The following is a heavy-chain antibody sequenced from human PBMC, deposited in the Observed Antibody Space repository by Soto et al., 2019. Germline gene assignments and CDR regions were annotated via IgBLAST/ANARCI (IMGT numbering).Heavy chain of an antibody. CDR3: ARIDCSGGSCHPPDAFDI. V-gene: IGHV4-4*02. D-gene: IGHD2-15*01. CDR1: GGSISSSNW. CDR2: IYHSGST. Sequence: PSETLSLTCAVSGGSISSSNWWSWVRQPPGKGLEWIGEIYHSGSTNYNPSLKSRVTISVDKSKNQFSLKLSSVTAADTAVYYCARIDCSGGSCHPPDAFDIWGQGTMVTVSS. J-gene: IGHJ3*02.